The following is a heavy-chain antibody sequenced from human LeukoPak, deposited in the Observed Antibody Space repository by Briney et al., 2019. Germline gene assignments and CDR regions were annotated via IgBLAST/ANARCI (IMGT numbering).Heavy chain of an antibody. CDR3: ARQYCTSTNCDRGFFQH. CDR1: AGSISSSSYS. V-gene: IGHV4-39*01. J-gene: IGHJ1*01. D-gene: IGHD2-2*01. CDR2: IYSGGST. Sequence: SETLSLTCAVSAGSISSSSYSWGWIRQPPGKGLEWIGSIYSGGSTYYNPSLKSRVTISVDTSRNQFSLKLTSVTAADTAVYYCARQYCTSTNCDRGFFQHWGQGTLVAVST.